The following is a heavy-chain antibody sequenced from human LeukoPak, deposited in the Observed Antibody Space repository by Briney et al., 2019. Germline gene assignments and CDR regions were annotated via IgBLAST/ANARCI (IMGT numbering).Heavy chain of an antibody. J-gene: IGHJ4*02. Sequence: GGSLRLSCAASGFTFSTYAMSCVRQTPGKGLEWVAAISGDNPGTYHANSVKGRFTISRDNSKNTLHLQMSGLRAEDTARYYCAKAPVGHCSGAFCYHFDSCGQGTLVTVSS. CDR1: GFTFSTYA. D-gene: IGHD2-15*01. CDR3: AKAPVGHCSGAFCYHFDS. V-gene: IGHV3-23*01. CDR2: ISGDNPGT.